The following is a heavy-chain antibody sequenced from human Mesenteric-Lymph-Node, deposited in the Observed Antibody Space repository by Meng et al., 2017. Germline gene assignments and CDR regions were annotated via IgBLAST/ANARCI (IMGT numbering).Heavy chain of an antibody. D-gene: IGHD6-19*01. CDR1: GYTFTTYA. Sequence: QVHLVQSGAEVKKPGASVKGSCKASGYTFTTYAIHWVRQAPGQRLEWMGWINAGNGNTRYSRKFQGRVSITRDTSASTAYMELSSLRSEDTAVYYCARCIAVAGNWFDPWGQGTLVTVSS. CDR3: ARCIAVAGNWFDP. V-gene: IGHV1-3*01. CDR2: INAGNGNT. J-gene: IGHJ5*02.